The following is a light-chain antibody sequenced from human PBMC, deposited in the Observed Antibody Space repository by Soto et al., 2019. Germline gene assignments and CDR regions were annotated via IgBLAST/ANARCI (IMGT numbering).Light chain of an antibody. CDR2: DAS. Sequence: EIVMTQSPATLSVSLGERATLSCRASQSVVNDLAWYQQKPGQAPRLLISDASTRATGIPARFSGSGSGTQFTLTISSLQSEDFAVYYSQQYYDWPRTFGQGTKVEIK. J-gene: IGKJ1*01. CDR3: QQYYDWPRT. CDR1: QSVVND. V-gene: IGKV3-15*01.